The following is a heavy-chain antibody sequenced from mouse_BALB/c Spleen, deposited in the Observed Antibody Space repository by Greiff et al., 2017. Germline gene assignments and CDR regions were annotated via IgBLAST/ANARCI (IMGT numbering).Heavy chain of an antibody. V-gene: IGHV14-1*02. CDR3: ARGGTGRAMDY. CDR1: GFNINDYY. CDR2: IDPENGNT. J-gene: IGHJ4*01. D-gene: IGHD3-3*01. Sequence: VQLQQSGAELVRPGALVKLSCKASGFNINDYYMHWVKQRPEQGLEWIGWIDPENGNTIYDPKFQGKASITADTSSNTAYLQLSSLTSEDTAVYYCARGGTGRAMDYWGQGTSVTVSS.